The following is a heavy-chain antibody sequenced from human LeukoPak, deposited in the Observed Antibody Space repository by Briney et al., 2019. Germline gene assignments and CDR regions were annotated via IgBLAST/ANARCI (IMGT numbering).Heavy chain of an antibody. D-gene: IGHD4-17*01. CDR2: LTAGGART. V-gene: IGHV3-23*01. CDR1: AYIVTNYA. Sequence: RAGGCLRLSFAGSAYIVTNYAMSWVRQAAGKGPGWVAGLTAGGARTFYADSVKGRFTISRDDSKNTLYLEMNGLRVEDTAVYYCAKDPNGDYVGGFDMWGQGTMVTVSS. J-gene: IGHJ3*02. CDR3: AKDPNGDYVGGFDM.